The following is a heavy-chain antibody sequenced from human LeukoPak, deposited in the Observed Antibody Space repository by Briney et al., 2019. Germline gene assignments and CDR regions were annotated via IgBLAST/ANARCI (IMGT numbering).Heavy chain of an antibody. Sequence: GALRLSCAASGFTFSGYAMNWVRQAPGKGLEWVSGISGSGAGTYYADSVKGRFTISRDNSKNTLYLQMNSLRADDTAVYYCAKMVREFYTISYYFDYWGQGTLVTVSS. CDR2: ISGSGAGT. D-gene: IGHD2-8*01. CDR1: GFTFSGYA. V-gene: IGHV3-23*01. J-gene: IGHJ4*02. CDR3: AKMVREFYTISYYFDY.